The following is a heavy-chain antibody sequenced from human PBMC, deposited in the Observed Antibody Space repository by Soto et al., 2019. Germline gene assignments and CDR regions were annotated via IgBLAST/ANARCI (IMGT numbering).Heavy chain of an antibody. V-gene: IGHV1-18*01. CDR1: GYTFTSYG. CDR2: ISAYNGNT. D-gene: IGHD6-6*01. Sequence: QVQLVQSGAEVKKPGASVKVSCKASGYTFTSYGISWVRQAPGQGLEWMGWISAYNGNTNYAQKLQGRVTMTTDTSTSPAYMELRSLRSDDTAVYYCARDRSIAAPTARRYGMDVWGQGTTVTVSS. J-gene: IGHJ6*02. CDR3: ARDRSIAAPTARRYGMDV.